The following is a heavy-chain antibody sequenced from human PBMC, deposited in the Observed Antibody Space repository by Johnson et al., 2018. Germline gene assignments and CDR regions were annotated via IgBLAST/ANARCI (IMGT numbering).Heavy chain of an antibody. D-gene: IGHD3-3*01. J-gene: IGHJ3*02. V-gene: IGHV3-48*03. Sequence: VQLVESGGDLAQPGGSLRLSCAASGFNFMSYNMNWLRQAPGKGLEWISFISATGTTVYYADSVKGRFTVSRDNAKNSLNLQMNSLRVDDTSVYYCARYREPIFGVETAFYIWGQGTKVTVSS. CDR3: ARYREPIFGVETAFYI. CDR1: GFNFMSYN. CDR2: ISATGTTV.